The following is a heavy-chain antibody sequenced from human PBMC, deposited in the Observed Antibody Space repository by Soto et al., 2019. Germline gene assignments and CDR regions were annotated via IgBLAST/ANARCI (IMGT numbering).Heavy chain of an antibody. Sequence: GGSLRLSCVGSGFTFSNYWIHWVRQAPGKGLVWVSRINTHGTTIDYADSVKGRFSISRDNAKNTAYLQMNSLRPEDTALYYCVTLHHGDYESWGQGTLVTVSS. D-gene: IGHD4-17*01. CDR1: GFTFSNYW. CDR2: INTHGTTI. V-gene: IGHV3-74*01. J-gene: IGHJ4*02. CDR3: VTLHHGDYES.